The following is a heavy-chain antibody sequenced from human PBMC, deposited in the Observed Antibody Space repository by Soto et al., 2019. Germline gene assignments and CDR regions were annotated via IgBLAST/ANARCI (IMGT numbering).Heavy chain of an antibody. J-gene: IGHJ4*02. CDR3: ANDRGWGVVSPSHDY. V-gene: IGHV3-23*01. D-gene: IGHD2-21*01. CDR1: GFTFRNFV. Sequence: EVELLESGGGIVQPGGSLRVSCVASGFTFRNFVMSWVRQAPGKGLEWVSAIRGTGGETFYADSVKGRFTISRDNSKNTLYLQMNSLRDADTALYFCANDRGWGVVSPSHDYWGQGTLVTVSS. CDR2: IRGTGGET.